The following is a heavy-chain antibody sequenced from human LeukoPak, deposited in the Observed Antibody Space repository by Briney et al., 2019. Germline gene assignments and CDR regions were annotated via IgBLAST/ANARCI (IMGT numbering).Heavy chain of an antibody. CDR1: GFTFSGSA. Sequence: GGSLRLSCAASGFTFSGSAMHWVRQASGKGLEWVGRIRSKANSYATAYATSVKGRFTIPRDDSKNTAYLQMNSLKTEDTAVYYCTRRAGDNFSADIWGQGTMVTVSS. V-gene: IGHV3-73*01. CDR2: IRSKANSYAT. J-gene: IGHJ3*02. CDR3: TRRAGDNFSADI. D-gene: IGHD1-20*01.